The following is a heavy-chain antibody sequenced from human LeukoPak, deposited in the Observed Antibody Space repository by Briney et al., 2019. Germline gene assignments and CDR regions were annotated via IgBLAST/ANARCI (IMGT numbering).Heavy chain of an antibody. CDR3: ARGREYYGSGSYFIPCDC. Sequence: ASVKVSCKASGYTFTNYGISWVRQAPGQGLEWMGWISAYNGNTNYAQKLQGRVTMTTDTSTSTAYMELRSLRSDDTAVYYCARGREYYGSGSYFIPCDCWGQGTLVTVSS. V-gene: IGHV1-18*01. CDR1: GYTFTNYG. D-gene: IGHD3-10*01. J-gene: IGHJ4*02. CDR2: ISAYNGNT.